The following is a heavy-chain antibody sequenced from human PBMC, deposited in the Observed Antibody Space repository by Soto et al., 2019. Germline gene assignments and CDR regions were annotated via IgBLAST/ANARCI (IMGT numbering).Heavy chain of an antibody. CDR3: ARAGSGSSKHWFDP. V-gene: IGHV1-18*04. Sequence: ASVKVSCKASGYTFTSYGISWVRQAPGQGLEWMGCSSAYNGNTNYAQKLQGRVTMTTATSTSTAYMELRSLRSDDTAVYYCARAGSGSSKHWFDPLGKGTLVTSSS. J-gene: IGHJ5*02. CDR1: GYTFTSYG. CDR2: SSAYNGNT. D-gene: IGHD6-6*01.